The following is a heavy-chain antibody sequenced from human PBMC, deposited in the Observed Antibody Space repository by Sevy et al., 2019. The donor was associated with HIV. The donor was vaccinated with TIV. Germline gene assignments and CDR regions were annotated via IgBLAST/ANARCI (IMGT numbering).Heavy chain of an antibody. V-gene: IGHV3-11*01. CDR3: ARDHVVVEPLANYGMDV. CDR2: ISSRGTTI. J-gene: IGHJ6*02. Sequence: GGSLRLSCAASGFIFSDSYMSWVRQAPGKGLEWISYISSRGTTIYYADSVKGRFTISRDNAKNSLYLQMNSLTANDTAVYYCARDHVVVEPLANYGMDVWGQGTTVTVSS. CDR1: GFIFSDSY. D-gene: IGHD2-2*01.